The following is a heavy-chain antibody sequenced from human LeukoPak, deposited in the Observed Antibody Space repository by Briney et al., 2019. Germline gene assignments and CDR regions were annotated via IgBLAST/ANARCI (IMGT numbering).Heavy chain of an antibody. D-gene: IGHD6-13*01. CDR3: ARARIAAAGTPWFDP. V-gene: IGHV4-4*07. Sequence: SETLSLTCTVSGGSISSYYWSWIRQPAGKGLEWIGRIFTSGSTNYNPSLKSRVTMSVDTSKNQFSLKLSSVTAADTAVYYCARARIAAAGTPWFDPWGQGTLVTVSS. CDR2: IFTSGST. J-gene: IGHJ5*02. CDR1: GGSISSYY.